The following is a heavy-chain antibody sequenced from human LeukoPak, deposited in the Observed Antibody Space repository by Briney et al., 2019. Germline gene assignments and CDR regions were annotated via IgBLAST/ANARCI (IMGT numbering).Heavy chain of an antibody. Sequence: SETLSLTCTVSGGSISSYYWSWIRQPPGMGLEWIGYIYYSGSTNYNPSLKSRVTISVDTSKNQFSLKLSSVTAADTAVYYCARGRIVGATRGAFDIWGQGTMVTVSS. CDR1: GGSISSYY. CDR3: ARGRIVGATRGAFDI. V-gene: IGHV4-59*01. D-gene: IGHD1-26*01. CDR2: IYYSGST. J-gene: IGHJ3*02.